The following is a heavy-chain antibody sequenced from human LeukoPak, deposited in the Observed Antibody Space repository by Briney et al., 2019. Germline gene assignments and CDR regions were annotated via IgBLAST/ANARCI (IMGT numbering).Heavy chain of an antibody. Sequence: GESLKIASPVHRLSLASDSMACTGQMPGKGLEWMGFIYPGDSDTRYSPSFQGQVTISADKSISTAYLQWSSLKDSDTAMYYCERTRSFYIARGTRKPLYGMDDWGQGTTVTVSS. CDR2: IYPGDSDT. CDR3: ERTRSFYIARGTRKPLYGMDD. CDR1: RLSLASDS. V-gene: IGHV5-51*01. J-gene: IGHJ6*02. D-gene: IGHD3-16*02.